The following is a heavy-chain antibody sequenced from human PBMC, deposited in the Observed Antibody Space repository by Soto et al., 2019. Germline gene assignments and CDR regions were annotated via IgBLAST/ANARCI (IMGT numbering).Heavy chain of an antibody. V-gene: IGHV3-48*03. Sequence: GGSLRLSCAASGFTFSSYEMNWVRQAPGKGLEWVSYISSSGSTIYYADSVKGRFTISRDNAKNSLYLQMNSLRAEDTAVYYCARDPTTKVGFDYWGQGTLVTVSS. CDR1: GFTFSSYE. CDR3: ARDPTTKVGFDY. CDR2: ISSSGSTI. J-gene: IGHJ4*02. D-gene: IGHD1-26*01.